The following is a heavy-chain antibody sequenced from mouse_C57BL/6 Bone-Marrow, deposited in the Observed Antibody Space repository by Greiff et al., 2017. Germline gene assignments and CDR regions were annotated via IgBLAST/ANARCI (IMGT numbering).Heavy chain of an antibody. D-gene: IGHD2-3*01. V-gene: IGHV14-4*01. J-gene: IGHJ2*01. Sequence: EVKLVESGAELVRPGASVKLSCTASGFNIKDDYIHWVKQRPEQGLEWIGWIDPEIGDTEYASKFPGKATITSDTSSNTAYLQLSSLTSEDTAVYYCSSCDGNYFDFWGQGTPLTVAS. CDR3: SSCDGNYFDF. CDR2: IDPEIGDT. CDR1: GFNIKDDY.